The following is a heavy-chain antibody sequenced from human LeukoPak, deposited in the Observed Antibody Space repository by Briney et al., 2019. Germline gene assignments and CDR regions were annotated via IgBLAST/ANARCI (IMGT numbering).Heavy chain of an antibody. CDR3: ARAKQSGGFDY. D-gene: IGHD6-25*01. Sequence: SQTLSLTCTVSGGSISSGSYYWSWIRQPAGTGLEWIGRIYTSGSTNYNPSLKSRVTISVDTSKNQFSLKLSSVTAADTAVYYCARAKQSGGFDYWGQGTLVTVSS. CDR2: IYTSGST. J-gene: IGHJ4*02. CDR1: GGSISSGSYY. V-gene: IGHV4-61*02.